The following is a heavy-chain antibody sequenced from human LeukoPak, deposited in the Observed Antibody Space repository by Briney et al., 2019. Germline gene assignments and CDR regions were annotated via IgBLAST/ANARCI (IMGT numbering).Heavy chain of an antibody. Sequence: GGSLRLSCAASGFTFSSYWMHWVRQGPGKGLVWVSRINSDGSITSYADSVKGRFTISRDNAKNTLYLQMNSLSAEDTAVYYCARGNYGGNHDGMDVWGQGTTVTVSS. D-gene: IGHD4-23*01. CDR2: INSDGSIT. J-gene: IGHJ6*02. CDR3: ARGNYGGNHDGMDV. V-gene: IGHV3-74*01. CDR1: GFTFSSYW.